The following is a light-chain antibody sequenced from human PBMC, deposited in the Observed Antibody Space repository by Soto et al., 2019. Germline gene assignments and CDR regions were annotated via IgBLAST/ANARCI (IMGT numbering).Light chain of an antibody. J-gene: IGKJ4*01. CDR3: QHCQPYGDSPPLT. CDR2: KAS. Sequence: DIQMTQSPSTLSASVGDIFTITCRASQSISSWLAWYHQKPGKAPTLLVYKASSLEIGVPSRFSASGYGTDSTLNISRLEPEDFAVYYCQHCQPYGDSPPLTFGGGTKVDIK. CDR1: QSISSW. V-gene: IGKV1-5*03.